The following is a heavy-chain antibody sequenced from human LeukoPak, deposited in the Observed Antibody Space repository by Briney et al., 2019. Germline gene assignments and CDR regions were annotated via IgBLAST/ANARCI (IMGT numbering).Heavy chain of an antibody. CDR3: TTKYSVVRGVINRVGMDV. CDR2: ISGSGGST. D-gene: IGHD3-10*01. CDR1: GFTFSSYA. Sequence: PGGSLRLSCAASGFTFSSYAMSWVRQAPGKGLEWVSAISGSGGSTYYADSVKGRFSISRDNSNNTLYLQMNSLKTEDTAVYYCTTKYSVVRGVINRVGMDVWGQGTTVTVSS. V-gene: IGHV3-23*01. J-gene: IGHJ6*02.